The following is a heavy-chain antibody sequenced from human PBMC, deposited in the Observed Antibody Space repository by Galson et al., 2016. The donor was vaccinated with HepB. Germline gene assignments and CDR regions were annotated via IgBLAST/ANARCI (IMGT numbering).Heavy chain of an antibody. CDR3: ARIRETASVPRAQHYWFFDR. D-gene: IGHD5-18*01. Sequence: EPLSLTCTVSGASISSSSYFWGWIRQTPGKGLDWIGSIYYSGATNYNPSLTSRVTISIDKSKNQFSLKVTSVTAADTAVYYCARIRETASVPRAQHYWFFDRCGRGTLVTVSS. CDR1: GASISSSSYF. V-gene: IGHV4-39*07. J-gene: IGHJ2*01. CDR2: IYYSGAT.